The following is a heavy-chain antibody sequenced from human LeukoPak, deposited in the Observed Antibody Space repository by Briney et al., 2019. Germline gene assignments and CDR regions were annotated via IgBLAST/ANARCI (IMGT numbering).Heavy chain of an antibody. J-gene: IGHJ4*02. Sequence: GGSLRLSCAASGFTFSSYSMNWVRQAPGKGLEWVSSISSGGSTIYYADSVKGRFTISRDNAKNSLYLQMNSLRAEDTAVYYCAREAGIYVIDYWGQGTLVTVSS. CDR2: ISSGGSTI. V-gene: IGHV3-48*04. CDR3: AREAGIYVIDY. CDR1: GFTFSSYS. D-gene: IGHD5/OR15-5a*01.